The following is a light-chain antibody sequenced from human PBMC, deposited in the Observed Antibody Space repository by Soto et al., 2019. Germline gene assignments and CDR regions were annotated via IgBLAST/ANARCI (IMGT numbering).Light chain of an antibody. Sequence: DIQMTQSPSPLSASVGDRVTITCRASQTISTYLNWYQQKPGKAPKLLIYGASSLQSGVPSRFSGSGSGTDFILTISSLQPEDFGTYYCQQSFSTPRTFGQGTKVEIK. CDR1: QTISTY. CDR3: QQSFSTPRT. CDR2: GAS. J-gene: IGKJ1*01. V-gene: IGKV1-39*01.